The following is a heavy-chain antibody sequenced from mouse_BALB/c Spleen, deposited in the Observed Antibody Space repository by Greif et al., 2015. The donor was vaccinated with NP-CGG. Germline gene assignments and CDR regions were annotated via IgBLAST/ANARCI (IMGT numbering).Heavy chain of an antibody. J-gene: IGHJ4*01. CDR3: TRFYYGSSYYAMDY. CDR2: INPSNGGT. CDR1: GYTFTSYY. D-gene: IGHD1-1*01. Sequence: QVQLQQSEAELVKPGASVKLSCKASGYTFTSYYMYWVKQRPGQGLEWIGEINPSNGGTNFNEKFKSKATLTVDKSSSTAYMQLSSLTSEDSAVYYCTRFYYGSSYYAMDYWGQGTSVTVSS. V-gene: IGHV1S81*02.